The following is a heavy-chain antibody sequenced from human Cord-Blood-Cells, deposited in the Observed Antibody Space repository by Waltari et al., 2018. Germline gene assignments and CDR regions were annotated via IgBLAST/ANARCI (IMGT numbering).Heavy chain of an antibody. CDR1: GGSISSSSYY. CDR2: IDYSGNT. J-gene: IGHJ6*03. CDR3: ARRLIRGYYYYYMDV. V-gene: IGHV4-39*01. D-gene: IGHD2-8*01. Sequence: QLQLQESGPGLVTPSETLSLTCTVSGGSISSSSYYWGWIRQHHGKGLEWIGSIDYSGNTYYNPSLKSRVTISVDTSKNQFSLKLSSVTAADTAVYYCARRLIRGYYYYYMDVWGKGTTVTVSS.